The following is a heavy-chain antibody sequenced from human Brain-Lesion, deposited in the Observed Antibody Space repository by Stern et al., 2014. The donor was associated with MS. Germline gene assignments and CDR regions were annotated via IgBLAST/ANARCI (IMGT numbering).Heavy chain of an antibody. V-gene: IGHV4-61*02. J-gene: IGHJ4*02. CDR2: IYTTGST. D-gene: IGHD5-18*01. CDR1: GGSVGSGSYD. Sequence: QLQLQESGPGLVKPSQTLSLTCTVSGGSVGSGSYDWSWIRQPAGKGLEWIGRIYTTGSTYYNPSLKSRVSLSIEQSQHQFSLKLTSVTAADTAVYYCARDKEDTNMAFRYFDNWGQGTLVTVSS. CDR3: ARDKEDTNMAFRYFDN.